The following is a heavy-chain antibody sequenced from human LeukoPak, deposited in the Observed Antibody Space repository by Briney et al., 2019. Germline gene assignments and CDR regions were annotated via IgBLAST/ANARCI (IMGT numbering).Heavy chain of an antibody. CDR3: VRMATILSGYFDY. CDR2: TYYKSKWLN. V-gene: IGHV6-1*01. D-gene: IGHD5-24*01. J-gene: IGHJ4*02. Sequence: SQTLSLTCAISGDSVSTNSATWNWIRQSPSRGLEWLGRTYYKSKWLNAYGVSVRGRISVSPDTSKNQFSLQLNSVTPEDTAVYYCVRMATILSGYFDYWDQGTLVTVSS. CDR1: GDSVSTNSAT.